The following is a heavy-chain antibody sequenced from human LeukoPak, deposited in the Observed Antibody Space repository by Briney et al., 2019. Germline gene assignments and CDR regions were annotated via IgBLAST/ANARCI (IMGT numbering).Heavy chain of an antibody. CDR1: GGSFSGY. Sequence: KPSETLSLTCAVYGGSFSGYWTWIRQPPGKGLEWIGEINHRGTTNYNPSLQSRVTIFVDTSKNQFSLRLSSVTATDTAVYYCAGGPGTSMIRRVSPKYWGQGTLVAVSS. J-gene: IGHJ4*02. V-gene: IGHV4-34*01. CDR2: INHRGTT. CDR3: AGGPGTSMIRRVSPKY. D-gene: IGHD3-10*01.